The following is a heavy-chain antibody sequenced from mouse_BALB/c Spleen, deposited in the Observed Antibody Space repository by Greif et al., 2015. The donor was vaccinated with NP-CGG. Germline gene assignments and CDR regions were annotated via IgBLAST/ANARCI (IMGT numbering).Heavy chain of an antibody. Sequence: VQLVESGPGLVAPSQSLSITCTVSGFSLTGYGVNWVRQPPGKGLEWLGMIWGDGSTDYNSALKSRLSISKDNSKSQVFLKMNSLQTDDTARYYCARDLYRYDVGYYAMDYWGQGTSVTVSS. CDR2: IWGDGST. D-gene: IGHD2-14*01. CDR1: GFSLTGYG. CDR3: ARDLYRYDVGYYAMDY. J-gene: IGHJ4*01. V-gene: IGHV2-6-7*01.